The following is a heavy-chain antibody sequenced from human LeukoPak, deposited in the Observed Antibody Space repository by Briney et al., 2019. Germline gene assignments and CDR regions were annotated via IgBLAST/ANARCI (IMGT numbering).Heavy chain of an antibody. Sequence: PGGSLRLSCAASGFTFSSYSMNWVRQAPGKGLEWVSYISSSSSTIYYADSVKGRFTISRDNAKNSLYLQMSSLRAEDTAVYYCARRPSFDWLLSYIMDVWRQGTTVTVSS. D-gene: IGHD3-9*01. J-gene: IGHJ6*02. V-gene: IGHV3-48*04. CDR1: GFTFSSYS. CDR3: ARRPSFDWLLSYIMDV. CDR2: ISSSSSTI.